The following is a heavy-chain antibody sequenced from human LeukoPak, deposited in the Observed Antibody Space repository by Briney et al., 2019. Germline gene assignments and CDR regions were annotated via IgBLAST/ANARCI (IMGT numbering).Heavy chain of an antibody. Sequence: SGGSLRLSCAASGFTVSSNEMSWVRQAPGKGLEWVSSISGGSTYYADSRKGRFTISRDNSKNTLYLQMNSLRAEDTAVYYCARVGGSFSSEVDQWGQGTLVTVSS. CDR3: ARVGGSFSSEVDQ. J-gene: IGHJ4*02. D-gene: IGHD1-26*01. CDR2: ISGGST. CDR1: GFTVSSNE. V-gene: IGHV3-38-3*01.